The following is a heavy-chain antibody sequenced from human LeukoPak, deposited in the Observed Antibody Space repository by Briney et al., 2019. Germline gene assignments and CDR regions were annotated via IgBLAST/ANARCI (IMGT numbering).Heavy chain of an antibody. J-gene: IGHJ3*02. CDR1: GVSISSSYSY. CDR2: IYYTGNT. D-gene: IGHD4-17*01. V-gene: IGHV4-39*01. Sequence: PSETLSLTCTVSGVSISSSYSYWGWIRQPPGMGLEWIGSIYYTGNTYYNASLKSQVSISIDTSKNQFSLKLTSVTAADTAVYYCAKLPLDYGDYSPAGAFDIWGQGTMVTVSS. CDR3: AKLPLDYGDYSPAGAFDI.